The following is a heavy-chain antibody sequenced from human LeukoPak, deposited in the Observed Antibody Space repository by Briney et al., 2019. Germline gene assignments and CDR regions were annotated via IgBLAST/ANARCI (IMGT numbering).Heavy chain of an antibody. CDR2: INHSGST. J-gene: IGHJ3*02. CDR3: ARAVTMVRGVNFAFDI. V-gene: IGHV4-34*01. D-gene: IGHD3-10*01. CDR1: GGSFSGYY. Sequence: ASETLSLTCAVYGGSFSGYYWSWIRQPPGKGLEWIGKINHSGSTNYNPSLKSRVTISVDTSKNQFSLKLSSVTAADTAVYYCARAVTMVRGVNFAFDIWGQGTMVTVSS.